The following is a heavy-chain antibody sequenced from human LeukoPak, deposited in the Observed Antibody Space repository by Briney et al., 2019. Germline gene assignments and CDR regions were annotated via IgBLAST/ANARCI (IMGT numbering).Heavy chain of an antibody. Sequence: GGSLRLSCLASGFTFSIYAMDWVRQAPGQGLKWVSAVGTGADTYYADSVKGRFTISRDNAKNSLYLQMNSLRAEDTAVYYCARGVYSSSQYNWFDPWGQGTLVTVSS. V-gene: IGHV3-69-1*01. CDR3: ARGVYSSSQYNWFDP. CDR1: GFTFSIYA. CDR2: VGTGADT. J-gene: IGHJ5*02. D-gene: IGHD6-6*01.